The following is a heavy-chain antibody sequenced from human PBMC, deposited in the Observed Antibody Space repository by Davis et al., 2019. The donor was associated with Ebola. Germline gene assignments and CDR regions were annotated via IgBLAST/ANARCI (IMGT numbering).Heavy chain of an antibody. CDR2: INSDGSST. Sequence: HTGGSLRLSCAASGFTFSSYWMHWVREAPGKGLVWVSRINSDGSSTSYADSVKGRFTISRDNAKNSLYLQMNSLRAEDTAVYYCARAGSWTRKVYYYGMDVWGQGTTVTVSS. CDR1: GFTFSSYW. D-gene: IGHD6-13*01. V-gene: IGHV3-74*01. J-gene: IGHJ6*02. CDR3: ARAGSWTRKVYYYGMDV.